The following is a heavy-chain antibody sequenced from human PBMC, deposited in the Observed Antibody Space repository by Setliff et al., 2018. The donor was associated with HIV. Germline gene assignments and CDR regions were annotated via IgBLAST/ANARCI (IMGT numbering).Heavy chain of an antibody. Sequence: SETLSLTCAVYGGSFSAYHWSWIRQTPGKGLEWLGEINHSGSTAYNLALESRVSMSIDTSKNQFSLKLTSVTAADTAVYYCARRKIQFYAPWGQGTLVTVSS. J-gene: IGHJ5*02. CDR2: INHSGST. D-gene: IGHD3-3*01. CDR1: GGSFSAYH. CDR3: ARRKIQFYAP. V-gene: IGHV4-34*01.